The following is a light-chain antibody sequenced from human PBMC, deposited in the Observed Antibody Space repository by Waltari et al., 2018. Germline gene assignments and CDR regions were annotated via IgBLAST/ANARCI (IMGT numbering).Light chain of an antibody. CDR2: WAS. Sequence: DIVMTQSPDSLAVSLGERAPINSESRLSLLYTFDNKNYLAWYQQKPGQPPKLLIHWASTRESGVPDRFSGSGSGTEFALTISSLQAEDVAVYYCQQYLRAPRTFGQGTALEIK. J-gene: IGKJ2*02. V-gene: IGKV4-1*01. CDR3: QQYLRAPRT. CDR1: LSLLYTFDNKNY.